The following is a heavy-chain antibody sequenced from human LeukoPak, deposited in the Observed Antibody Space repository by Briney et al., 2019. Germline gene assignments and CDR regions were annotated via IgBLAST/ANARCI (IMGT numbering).Heavy chain of an antibody. V-gene: IGHV4-39*02. Sequence: SETLSLTCTVSGVSISSSNSYWGWIRQPPGKGLEWIGSIYYSGNTYYNASLKSQVSISIDTSKNQFSLRLTSVTAADTAVYYCARDFFAFGGVIALLDYWGQGTLVTVSS. CDR3: ARDFFAFGGVIALLDY. J-gene: IGHJ4*02. CDR2: IYYSGNT. CDR1: GVSISSSNSY. D-gene: IGHD3-16*02.